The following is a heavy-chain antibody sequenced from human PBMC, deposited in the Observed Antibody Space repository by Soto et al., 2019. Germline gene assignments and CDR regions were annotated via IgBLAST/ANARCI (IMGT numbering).Heavy chain of an antibody. CDR2: ISGYNGDT. Sequence: GAPVKVSRKASGYTFINYNISRGRQAPGXGVEWMGRISGYNGDTKYAQKFQGRVTMTTDTSTNTAYMELRTLRSDDTAVYFCARGYAGIQSAAGHNWLDPWGQGTLVTVSS. V-gene: IGHV1-18*01. CDR3: ARGYAGIQSAAGHNWLDP. J-gene: IGHJ5*02. D-gene: IGHD5-18*01. CDR1: GYTFINYN.